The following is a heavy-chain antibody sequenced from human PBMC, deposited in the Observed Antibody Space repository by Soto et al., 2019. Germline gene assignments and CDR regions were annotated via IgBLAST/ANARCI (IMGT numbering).Heavy chain of an antibody. J-gene: IGHJ3*02. D-gene: IGHD6-6*01. Sequence: QVQLQESGPGLVKPSETLSLTCTVSGGSISSYYWSWIRQPPGKGLEWIGYIYYSGSTNCNPSLRRRVTISVDTSKNRFSLKLSSVTAADTAVYYCARALAAQDAFDIWGQGTMVTVSS. CDR2: IYYSGST. V-gene: IGHV4-59*01. CDR3: ARALAAQDAFDI. CDR1: GGSISSYY.